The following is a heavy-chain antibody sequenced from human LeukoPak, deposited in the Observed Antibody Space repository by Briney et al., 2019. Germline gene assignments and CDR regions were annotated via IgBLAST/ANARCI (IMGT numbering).Heavy chain of an antibody. V-gene: IGHV1-18*01. D-gene: IGHD5-24*01. CDR1: GYTFTSYG. CDR3: ARGRRSTSRY. CDR2: ISTYNGNT. Sequence: ASVTVSCKASGYTFTSYGITWVRQAPRHGLEWVGWISTYNGNTNYAQNLQGRVSMTTDTSTSTAYMELRSVRSDDAAVYYGARGRRSTSRYWGQGTLVTVSS. J-gene: IGHJ4*02.